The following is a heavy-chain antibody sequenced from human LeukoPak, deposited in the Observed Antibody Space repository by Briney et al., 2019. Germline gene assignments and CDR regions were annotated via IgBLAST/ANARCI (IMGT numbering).Heavy chain of an antibody. J-gene: IGHJ4*02. CDR3: ARAPRIAARPSYFDY. V-gene: IGHV1-69*13. Sequence: SVKVSCKASGGTFSSYAISWVRQAPRQGLEWMGGIIPIFGTANYAQKFQGRVTITADESTSTAYMELSSLRSEDTAVYYCARAPRIAARPSYFDYWGQGTLVTVSS. CDR2: IIPIFGTA. CDR1: GGTFSSYA. D-gene: IGHD6-6*01.